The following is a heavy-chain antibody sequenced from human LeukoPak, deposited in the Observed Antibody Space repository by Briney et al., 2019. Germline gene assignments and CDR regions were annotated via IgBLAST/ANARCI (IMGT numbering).Heavy chain of an antibody. J-gene: IGHJ4*02. CDR1: GGTFSSYA. V-gene: IGHV1-69*05. D-gene: IGHD3-10*01. CDR2: IIPIFGTA. CDR3: ARDLTTMVRGVIIYYFDY. Sequence: VKVSCKASGGTFSSYAISWVRQAPGQGLEWMGGIIPIFGTANYAQKLQGRVTMTTDTSTSTAYMELRSLRSDDTAVYYCARDLTTMVRGVIIYYFDYWGQGTLVTVSS.